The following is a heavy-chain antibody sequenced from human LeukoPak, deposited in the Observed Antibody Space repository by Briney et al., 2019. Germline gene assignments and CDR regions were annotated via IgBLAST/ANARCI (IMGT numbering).Heavy chain of an antibody. D-gene: IGHD4-11*01. Sequence: PSETLSLTCTVSGGSISSYYWSWIRQPAGKGLEWIGRIYTSGSTSYNPSLKSRVTMSVDTSKNQFSLKLSSVTAADTAVYYCARDTTTVTTDGWWFDPWGQGTLVTVSS. CDR3: ARDTTTVTTDGWWFDP. CDR2: IYTSGST. V-gene: IGHV4-4*07. CDR1: GGSISSYY. J-gene: IGHJ5*02.